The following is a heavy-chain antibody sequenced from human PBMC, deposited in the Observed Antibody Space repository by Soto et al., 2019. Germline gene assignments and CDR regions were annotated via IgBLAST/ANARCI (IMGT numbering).Heavy chain of an antibody. V-gene: IGHV1-69*06. J-gene: IGHJ6*02. D-gene: IGHD3-9*01. Sequence: SVRVSCKASGGTFSSYAISWVRQAPGQGLEWMGGIIPIFGTANYAQKFQGRVTITADKSTSTAYMELSSLRSEDTAVYYCARTLLTIYSYYYYGMDVWGQGTTVTVSS. CDR1: GGTFSSYA. CDR2: IIPIFGTA. CDR3: ARTLLTIYSYYYYGMDV.